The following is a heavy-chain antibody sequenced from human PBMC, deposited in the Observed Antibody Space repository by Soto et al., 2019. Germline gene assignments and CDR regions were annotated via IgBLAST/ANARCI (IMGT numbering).Heavy chain of an antibody. CDR2: IYHSGST. J-gene: IGHJ5*02. V-gene: IGHV4-30-2*01. CDR3: ARGQVVAAQP. CDR1: GGSISSGGSS. Sequence: QLQLQESGSGLVKPSQTLSLTCAVSGGSISSGGSSWSWIRQPPGKGLEWIGYIYHSGSTYYNPSLKRRVTRSVDRSKNQFSPKLSSVTAADTAVYYCARGQVVAAQPWGQGTLVTVSS. D-gene: IGHD2-15*01.